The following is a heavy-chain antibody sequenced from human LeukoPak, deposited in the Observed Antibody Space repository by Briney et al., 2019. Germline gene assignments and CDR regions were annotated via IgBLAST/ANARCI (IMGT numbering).Heavy chain of an antibody. CDR1: GYTFTSYG. J-gene: IGHJ6*03. D-gene: IGHD6-13*01. CDR2: ISAYNGNT. V-gene: IGHV1-18*01. CDR3: ARVSIAAAGTAYYYYYYYMDV. Sequence: ASVKVSCKASGYTFTSYGISWVRQAPGQGLEWMGWISAYNGNTNYAQKLQGRVTMITDTSTSTAYMELRSLRSDDTAVYYCARVSIAAAGTAYYYYYYYMDVWGKGTTVTVSS.